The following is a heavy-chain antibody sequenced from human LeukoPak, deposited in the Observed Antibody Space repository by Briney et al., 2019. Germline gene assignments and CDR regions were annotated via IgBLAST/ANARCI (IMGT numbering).Heavy chain of an antibody. V-gene: IGHV1-2*02. CDR2: INPNSGGT. CDR3: ARSNGEWELLLGGDAFDI. CDR1: GYTFTGYY. Sequence: ASVKVSCKASGYTFTGYYMHWVRQAPGQGLEWMGWINPNSGGTNYAQKFQGRVTMTRDTSISTAYIELSRLRSDDTAVYYCARSNGEWELLLGGDAFDIWGQGTMVTVSS. J-gene: IGHJ3*02. D-gene: IGHD1-26*01.